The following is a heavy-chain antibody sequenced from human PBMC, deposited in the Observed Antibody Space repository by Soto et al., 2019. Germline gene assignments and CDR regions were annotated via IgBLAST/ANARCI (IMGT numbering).Heavy chain of an antibody. Sequence: SETLSLTCSVSGGSISTYHWTWIRQPAGRGLEWIGHVYYGGSTNYNPSLQSRVTISLDTSKNQFSLRLTSMTAADAAVYYCAGEGALATFGVVWGQGTRVTVSS. D-gene: IGHD3-3*01. CDR2: VYYGGST. V-gene: IGHV4-59*01. CDR1: GGSISTYH. J-gene: IGHJ4*02. CDR3: AGEGALATFGVV.